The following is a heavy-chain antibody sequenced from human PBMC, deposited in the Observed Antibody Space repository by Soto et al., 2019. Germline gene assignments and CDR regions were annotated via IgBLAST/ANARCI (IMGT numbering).Heavy chain of an antibody. J-gene: IGHJ5*02. D-gene: IGHD2-15*01. Sequence: VGSLRLSCAASGFTFSTYAMSWVRQAPGKGLEWVSAISGSGGSTYYADSVKGRFTISRDNPKNTLYLQMNSLRAEDTAVYYCAKDDCSSGSCHRRRGFDPWGQGTLVTVSS. V-gene: IGHV3-23*01. CDR3: AKDDCSSGSCHRRRGFDP. CDR1: GFTFSTYA. CDR2: ISGSGGST.